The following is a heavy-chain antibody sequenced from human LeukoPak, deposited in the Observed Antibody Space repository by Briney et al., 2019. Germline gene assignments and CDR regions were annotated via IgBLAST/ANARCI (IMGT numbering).Heavy chain of an antibody. CDR1: GYTFTGYY. Sequence: ASVKVSCKASGYTFTGYYMHWVRQAPGQGLEWMGWINPNSGGTSYAQKFQGRVTMTRDTSISTAYMELSRLRSDDTAVYYCARGPLQLWAGYWGQGTLVTVSS. D-gene: IGHD5-18*01. V-gene: IGHV1-2*02. CDR2: INPNSGGT. J-gene: IGHJ4*02. CDR3: ARGPLQLWAGY.